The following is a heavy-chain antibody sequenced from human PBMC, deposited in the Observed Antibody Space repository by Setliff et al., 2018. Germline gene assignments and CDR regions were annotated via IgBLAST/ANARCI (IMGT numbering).Heavy chain of an antibody. J-gene: IGHJ4*02. CDR1: GGSISSSYY. CDR2: IYYSGST. V-gene: IGHV4-61*01. Sequence: SETLSLTCAVSGGSISSSYYWSWIRQPPGKRLEWIGYIYYSGSTNYNPSLESRVTISVDTSKNQFSLRLNSATAADTAVYYCARLRGAFDYWGQGTLVTVSS. D-gene: IGHD3-16*01. CDR3: ARLRGAFDY.